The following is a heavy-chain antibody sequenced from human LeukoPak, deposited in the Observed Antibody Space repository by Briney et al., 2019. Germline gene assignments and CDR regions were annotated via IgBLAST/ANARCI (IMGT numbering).Heavy chain of an antibody. D-gene: IGHD3-3*01. CDR3: ARVSAGGYYNYYYMDV. V-gene: IGHV3-48*01. J-gene: IGHJ6*03. CDR1: GFTFSSYS. CDR2: ISSSSSTI. Sequence: GGSLRLSCAASGFTFSSYSMNWVRQAPGKGLEWVSYISSSSSTIYYADSVKGRFTISRDNAKNSLYLQMNSLRAEDTAAYYCARVSAGGYYNYYYMDVWGKGTTVTVSS.